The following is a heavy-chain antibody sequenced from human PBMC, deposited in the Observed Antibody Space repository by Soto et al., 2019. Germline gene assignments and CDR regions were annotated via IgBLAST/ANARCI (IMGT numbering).Heavy chain of an antibody. Sequence: QVQLVQSGAEVKKPGSSVKVSCKASGGTFSSYAISWVRQAPGQGLEWMGGIIPIFGTANYAQKFQGRVTISGEETTSTGYMELSSLRSEDTAVYYCARPTDGSGNGYYYGMDVWGQGTTVTVSS. D-gene: IGHD3-10*01. V-gene: IGHV1-69*12. CDR3: ARPTDGSGNGYYYGMDV. J-gene: IGHJ6*02. CDR2: IIPIFGTA. CDR1: GGTFSSYA.